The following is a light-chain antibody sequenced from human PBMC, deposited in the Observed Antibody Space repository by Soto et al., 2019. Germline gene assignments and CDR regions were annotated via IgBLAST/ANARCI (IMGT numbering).Light chain of an antibody. V-gene: IGKV3-15*01. Sequence: EIVMTQSTATPSVSPGERATLSCRASQAISSKLAWYQQKPDQTPRLLIYGASTRATHIPARFSGSGFGTEFTLTISSLQYEDFAVYYCQKYNNWCFLPFGGGTKVEIK. J-gene: IGKJ4*01. CDR1: QAISSK. CDR3: QKYNNWCFLP. CDR2: GAS.